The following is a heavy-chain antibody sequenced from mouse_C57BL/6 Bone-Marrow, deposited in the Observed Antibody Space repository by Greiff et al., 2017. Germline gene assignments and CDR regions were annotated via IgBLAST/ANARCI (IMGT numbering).Heavy chain of an antibody. CDR1: GFTFSSYA. CDR3: AREGGDYAHYYARDY. D-gene: IGHD1-1*02. J-gene: IGHJ4*01. CDR2: ISDGGSYT. V-gene: IGHV5-4*01. Sequence: DVMLVESGGGLVKPGGSLKLSCAASGFTFSSYAMSWVRQTPEKRLEWVATISDGGSYTYYPDNVKGRFTISRDNAKNNLYLQMSHLKSEDTAMYYCAREGGDYAHYYARDYWGQGTSVTVSS.